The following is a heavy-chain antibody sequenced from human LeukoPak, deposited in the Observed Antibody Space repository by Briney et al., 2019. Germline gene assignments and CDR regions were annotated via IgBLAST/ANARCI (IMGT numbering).Heavy chain of an antibody. D-gene: IGHD3-22*01. CDR3: ARGLAYYYDSTAYFINY. V-gene: IGHV3-30*04. CDR1: GFTFRSYA. Sequence: PGGSLRLSCAASGFTFRSYAIHWVRQAPGQGLEWVTIISSDGSYKNYADSVKGRFTISRDNSKNTLYLQMNSLRPEDTAVYYCARGLAYYYDSTAYFINYWGQGTLVTVSS. CDR2: ISSDGSYK. J-gene: IGHJ4*02.